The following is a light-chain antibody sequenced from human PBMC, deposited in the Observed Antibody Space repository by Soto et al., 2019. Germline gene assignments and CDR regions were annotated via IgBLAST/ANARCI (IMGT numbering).Light chain of an antibody. CDR3: QQYNRYAVT. CDR1: QSASTF. Sequence: IEMTQSPATLSGSVGDIVTITCRASQSASTFLAWYQQKPGQAPKLLIYGASTLQSGVPSRFSASGSGTEFALTISGLQPDDFAVYYCQQYNRYAVTFCQGGKVDIK. CDR2: GAS. V-gene: IGKV1-5*01. J-gene: IGKJ1*01.